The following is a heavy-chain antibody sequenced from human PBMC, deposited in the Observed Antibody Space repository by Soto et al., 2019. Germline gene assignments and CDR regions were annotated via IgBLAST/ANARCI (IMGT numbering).Heavy chain of an antibody. D-gene: IGHD2-21*02. CDR2: VYYTGST. CDR1: DTSISRTCYY. CDR3: VRTDREGAVAPHWFDR. J-gene: IGHJ5*02. V-gene: IGHV4-30-4*01. Sequence: TLSILCTCSDTSISRTCYYVSSVRQSPWKGLEWIGYVYYTGSTYYNPSLMSRLTISVDTSKNQFSLKLTSVTAAETAVYYCVRTDREGAVAPHWFDRWGQGTQVTVSS.